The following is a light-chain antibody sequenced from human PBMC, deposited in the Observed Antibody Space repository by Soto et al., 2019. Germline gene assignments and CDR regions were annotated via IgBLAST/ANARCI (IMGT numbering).Light chain of an antibody. CDR2: AAS. CDR1: QSIGYY. Sequence: DIQMTQSPSSLSASVGDRVTITCRASQSIGYYLNWYQQKPGTAPKLLIYAASSLQSGVPSRFSVSGSGTDFTLTIRSLQPEDFATYYCQQSYSTPLNAFGQGTKLEIK. CDR3: QQSYSTPLNA. J-gene: IGKJ2*01. V-gene: IGKV1-39*01.